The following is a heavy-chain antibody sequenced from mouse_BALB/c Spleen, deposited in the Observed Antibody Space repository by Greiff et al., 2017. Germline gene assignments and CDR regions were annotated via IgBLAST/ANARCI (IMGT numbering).Heavy chain of an antibody. Sequence: EVQGVESGGGLVQPGGSLRLSCAPSGFTFTDYYMSWVRQPPGKALEWLGFIRNKANGYTTEYSASVKGRFTISRDNSQSILYLQMNTLRAEDSATYYCARGGGDYDWFAYWGQGTLVTVSA. D-gene: IGHD2-4*01. V-gene: IGHV7-3*02. CDR3: ARGGGDYDWFAY. CDR1: GFTFTDYY. CDR2: IRNKANGYTT. J-gene: IGHJ3*01.